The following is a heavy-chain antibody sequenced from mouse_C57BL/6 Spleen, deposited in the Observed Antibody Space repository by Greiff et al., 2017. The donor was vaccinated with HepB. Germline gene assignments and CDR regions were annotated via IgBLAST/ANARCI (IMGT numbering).Heavy chain of an antibody. V-gene: IGHV1-72*01. J-gene: IGHJ4*01. CDR1: GYTFTSYW. Sequence: QVQLKQPGAELVKPGASVKLSCKASGYTFTSYWMHWVKQRPGRGLEWIGRIDPNSGGTKYNEKFKSKATLTVDKPSSTAYMQLSSLTSEDSAVYDCEMNRDSYAMDYWGKGTSVTVS. CDR2: IDPNSGGT. CDR3: EMNRDSYAMDY.